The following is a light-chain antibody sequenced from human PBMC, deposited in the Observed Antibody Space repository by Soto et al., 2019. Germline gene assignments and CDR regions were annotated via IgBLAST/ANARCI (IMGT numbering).Light chain of an antibody. CDR3: SSFAGSNNFPYV. Sequence: QSALTQPPSASGSPGQSVTISCTGTSSDVGAYDYVSWYQQHPGKAPKLMIYEINKRPSGVPDRFSGSKSGNTASLTVSGLQAEDEADCYCSSFAGSNNFPYVFGTGTQLTVL. CDR1: SSDVGAYDY. CDR2: EIN. J-gene: IGLJ1*01. V-gene: IGLV2-8*01.